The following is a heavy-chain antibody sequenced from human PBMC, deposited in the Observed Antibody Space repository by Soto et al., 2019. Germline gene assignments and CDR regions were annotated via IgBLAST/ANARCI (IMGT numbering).Heavy chain of an antibody. V-gene: IGHV1-3*04. Sequence: ASVKVSCKASGYIFTTYAIHWVRQAPRQGLEWMGWINTGNGNTKYSQKFQDRVTITRDTSATTAYMELSSLTSEDTATYYCARDLTTVTHPFDYWGQGTLVTVLL. J-gene: IGHJ4*01. CDR3: ARDLTTVTHPFDY. CDR1: GYIFTTYA. D-gene: IGHD4-17*01. CDR2: INTGNGNT.